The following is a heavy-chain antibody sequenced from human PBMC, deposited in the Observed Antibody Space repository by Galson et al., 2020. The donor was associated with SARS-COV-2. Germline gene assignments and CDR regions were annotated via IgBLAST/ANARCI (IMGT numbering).Heavy chain of an antibody. V-gene: IGHV3-48*04. CDR3: ATPRETYYYGSGFDYFDY. CDR1: GFTFSSYS. D-gene: IGHD3-10*01. J-gene: IGHJ4*02. CDR2: ISSSSSTI. Sequence: GESLKISCAASGFTFSSYSMNWVRQAPGKGLEWVSYISSSSSTIYYADSVKGQFTISRDNAKNSLYLQMNSLGAEDTAVYYCATPRETYYYGSGFDYFDYWGQGTLVTVSS.